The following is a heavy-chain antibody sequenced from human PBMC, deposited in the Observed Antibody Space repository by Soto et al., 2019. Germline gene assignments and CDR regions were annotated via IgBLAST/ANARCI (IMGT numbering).Heavy chain of an antibody. J-gene: IGHJ4*02. Sequence: SETLSLTCTVSGGSISSYYWSWIRQPPGKGLEWIGYIYYSGSTNYNPSLKSRVTISVDTSKNQFSLKLSSVTAADTAVYYCAGTLVVVAATRVFDYWGQRTSVTVSS. CDR2: IYYSGST. CDR1: GGSISSYY. D-gene: IGHD2-15*01. CDR3: AGTLVVVAATRVFDY. V-gene: IGHV4-59*01.